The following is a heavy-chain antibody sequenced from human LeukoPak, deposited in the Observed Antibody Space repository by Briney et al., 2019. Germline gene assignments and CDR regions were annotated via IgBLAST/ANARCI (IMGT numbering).Heavy chain of an antibody. J-gene: IGHJ4*02. CDR3: AREHGATVFDY. D-gene: IGHD1-26*01. Sequence: SQTLSLTCTVSGGSLRSHYWSWIRQPAGKGLEWIGRIYTSGSTNFNPSLKSRVTMSIDTSKNQFSLKVNSVTAADTAVYYCAREHGATVFDYWGQGTLVTVSS. V-gene: IGHV4-4*07. CDR2: IYTSGST. CDR1: GGSLRSHY.